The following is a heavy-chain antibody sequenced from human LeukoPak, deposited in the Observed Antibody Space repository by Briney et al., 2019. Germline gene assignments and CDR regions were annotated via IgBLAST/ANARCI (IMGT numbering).Heavy chain of an antibody. CDR1: GGSISSHY. CDR2: IYYSGST. Sequence: SETLSLTCSVSGGSISSHYWSWIRQPPGKGLEWIGYIYYSGSTKYNPSLKSRVTISVDTSKNQFSLKLSSVTAADTAVYYCARGGTTVTPGLLWFDPWGQGTLVTASS. V-gene: IGHV4-59*11. J-gene: IGHJ5*02. D-gene: IGHD4-17*01. CDR3: ARGGTTVTPGLLWFDP.